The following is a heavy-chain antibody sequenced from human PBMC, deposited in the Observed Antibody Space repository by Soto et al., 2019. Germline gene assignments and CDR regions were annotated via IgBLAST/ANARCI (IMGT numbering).Heavy chain of an antibody. CDR1: GGSITSGGFS. CDR2: VHHTGNT. CDR3: AKECGGTCLDAFDV. D-gene: IGHD2-15*01. Sequence: QVQLKESGSGLVKPAQTLSLTCAVSGGSITSGGFSWSWIRQPPGKGLEWIGYVHHTGNTDYHPSLGRRVTISLDRSRNLFSLNLTSVTAADTATYSWAKECGGTCLDAFDVWGPGTTVIVSS. J-gene: IGHJ3*01. V-gene: IGHV4-30-2*01.